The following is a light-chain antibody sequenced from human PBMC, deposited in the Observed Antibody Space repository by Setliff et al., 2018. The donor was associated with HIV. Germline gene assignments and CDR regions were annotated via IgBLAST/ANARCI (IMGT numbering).Light chain of an antibody. CDR1: SSDVGGYDF. CDR3: VSYRSPATDV. V-gene: IGLV2-14*03. Sequence: ALAQPASVSGSPGQSITISCIGTSSDVGGYDFVSWYQQRPGKAPKLIIFDVSERPSGVSHRFSGSKSGNTASLTISGLQTEDEADYFCVSYRSPATDVFGSGTKVTV. J-gene: IGLJ1*01. CDR2: DVS.